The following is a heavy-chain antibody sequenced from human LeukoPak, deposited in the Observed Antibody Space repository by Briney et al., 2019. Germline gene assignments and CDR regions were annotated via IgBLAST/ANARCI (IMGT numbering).Heavy chain of an antibody. V-gene: IGHV3-11*01. CDR2: ISSSGSTI. D-gene: IGHD5-24*01. J-gene: IGHJ4*02. CDR3: ARVEMATILDY. CDR1: GFIFSDYY. Sequence: GGSLRLSWAASGFIFSDYYMSWIRQAPGKGLEWVSYISSSGSTIYYADSVKGRFTISRDNAKNSLYLQMNSLRAEDTAVYYCARVEMATILDYWGQGTLVTVSS.